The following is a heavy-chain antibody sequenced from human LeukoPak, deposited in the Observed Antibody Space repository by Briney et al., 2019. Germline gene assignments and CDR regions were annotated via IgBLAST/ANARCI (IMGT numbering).Heavy chain of an antibody. J-gene: IGHJ4*02. Sequence: SETLSLTCAVYGGSFSGYYWSWIRQPSGKGLEWIGEINHSGSTNYNPSLKSRVTISVDTSKNQFSLKLSSVTAADTAVYYCARGRPPRSDYLIDYWGQGTLVTVSS. CDR2: INHSGST. D-gene: IGHD4-17*01. CDR1: GGSFSGYY. CDR3: ARGRPPRSDYLIDY. V-gene: IGHV4-34*01.